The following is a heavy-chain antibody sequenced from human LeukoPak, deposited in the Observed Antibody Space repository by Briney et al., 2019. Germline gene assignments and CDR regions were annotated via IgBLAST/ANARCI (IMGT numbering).Heavy chain of an antibody. CDR2: IKQDGSDK. Sequence: PGRSLRLSCMVSGFTFNNFWMSWVRQAPGKGLEWVANIKQDGSDKYYVDSVKGRFTISRDNAKNLLYLQMNSLRAADTAVYDCARDGTRAPSPPDYWGPGTLVTVSS. J-gene: IGHJ4*02. CDR3: ARDGTRAPSPPDY. CDR1: GFTFNNFW. V-gene: IGHV3-7*01. D-gene: IGHD6-13*01.